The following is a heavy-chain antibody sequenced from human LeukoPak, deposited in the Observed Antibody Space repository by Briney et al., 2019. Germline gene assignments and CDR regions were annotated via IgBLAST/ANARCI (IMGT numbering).Heavy chain of an antibody. J-gene: IGHJ4*02. V-gene: IGHV3-21*01. CDR1: GFTFSNFI. CDR2: ISTSSSYI. Sequence: GGSLRLSCAASGFTFSNFIMNWVRQAPGKGPEWVSSISTSSSYIYYADSVEGRFTISRDNAKNSLYLQMNSLRAEDTAVYYCARAPMYEYYFDYWGQGTLVTVSS. CDR3: ARAPMYEYYFDY. D-gene: IGHD2-8*01.